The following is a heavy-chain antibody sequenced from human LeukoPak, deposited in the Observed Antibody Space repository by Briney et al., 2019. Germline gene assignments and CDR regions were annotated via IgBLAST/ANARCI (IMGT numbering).Heavy chain of an antibody. CDR1: GYTFTSYG. Sequence: ASVEVSCKASGYTFTSYGISWVRQAPGQGLEWMGWISAYNGNTNYAQKLQGRVTMTTDTSTSTAYMELRSLRSDDTAVYYCARGGEFVVVTATPFDYWGQGTLVTVSS. J-gene: IGHJ4*02. V-gene: IGHV1-18*01. CDR3: ARGGEFVVVTATPFDY. D-gene: IGHD2-21*02. CDR2: ISAYNGNT.